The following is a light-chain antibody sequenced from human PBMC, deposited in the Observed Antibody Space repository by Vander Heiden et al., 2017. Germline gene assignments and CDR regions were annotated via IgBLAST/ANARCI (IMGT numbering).Light chain of an antibody. CDR3: SSYASSNNLV. CDR2: EVT. Sequence: THPPPASGSPGQSVTISCTGTSGDAGGHRYVPWYQLHPGKAPKLMIYEVTKRPSGVPDRFSGSKSGNTASLTVSGLQAEDEADYYCSSYASSNNLVFGGGTKLTVL. V-gene: IGLV2-8*01. CDR1: SGDAGGHRY. J-gene: IGLJ2*01.